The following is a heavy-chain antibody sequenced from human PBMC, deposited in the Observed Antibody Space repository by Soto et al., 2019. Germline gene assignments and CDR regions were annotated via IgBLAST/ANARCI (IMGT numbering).Heavy chain of an antibody. J-gene: IGHJ6*03. V-gene: IGHV4-34*01. CDR2: INHSGST. Sequence: TSETLSLTCAVYGGSFSGYYWSWIRQPPGKGLEWIGEINHSGSTNYNPSLKSRVTISVDTSKNQFSLKLSSVTAADTAVYYCARGGIVVVVAATTDYYYMDVWGKGTTVTVSS. D-gene: IGHD2-15*01. CDR1: GGSFSGYY. CDR3: ARGGIVVVVAATTDYYYMDV.